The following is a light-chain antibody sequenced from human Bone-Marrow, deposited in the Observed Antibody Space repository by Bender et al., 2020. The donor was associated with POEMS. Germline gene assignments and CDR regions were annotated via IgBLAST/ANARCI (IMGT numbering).Light chain of an antibody. Sequence: QSALTQPASVSGSPGQSITISCTGTSSDVGTFNLVSWYQQHPGKAPKLMIYEGDKRPSGVSNRFSGSKSGYTPSLTISGLQAEDEADYYCSSYERGGWVFGGGTKVTVL. CDR3: SSYERGGWV. V-gene: IGLV2-23*01. J-gene: IGLJ3*02. CDR1: SSDVGTFNL. CDR2: EGD.